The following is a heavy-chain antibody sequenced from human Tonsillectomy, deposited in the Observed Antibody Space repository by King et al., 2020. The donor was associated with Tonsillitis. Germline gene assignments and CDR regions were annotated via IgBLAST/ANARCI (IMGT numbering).Heavy chain of an antibody. CDR1: GFTFSSHG. CDR3: ARVREYYDNGGFNRYCDY. CDR2: ISSSGSTI. D-gene: IGHD3-22*01. Sequence: QLVQSGGGLVQTGGSLRLSCAASGFTFSSHGMNWVRQAPGKGLEWISYISSSGSTIYYADSVKGRFTISRDNTKSSLYLQINSLRAEDTAVYYCARVREYYDNGGFNRYCDYWGQGTLVTVSS. J-gene: IGHJ4*02. V-gene: IGHV3-48*04.